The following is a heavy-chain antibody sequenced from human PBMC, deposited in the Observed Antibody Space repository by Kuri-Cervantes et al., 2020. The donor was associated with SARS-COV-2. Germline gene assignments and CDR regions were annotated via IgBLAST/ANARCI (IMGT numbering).Heavy chain of an antibody. D-gene: IGHD3-3*01. V-gene: IGHV3-23*01. CDR1: GFTFSSYA. J-gene: IGHJ5*02. Sequence: GESLKISCAASGFTFSSYAMSWVRQAPGKGLEWVSAISGSGGSTYYADSVKGRFTISRGNSKNTLYLQMNSLRAEDTAVYYCARDAERADDFWSGYKNWFDPWGQGTLVTVSS. CDR3: ARDAERADDFWSGYKNWFDP. CDR2: ISGSGGST.